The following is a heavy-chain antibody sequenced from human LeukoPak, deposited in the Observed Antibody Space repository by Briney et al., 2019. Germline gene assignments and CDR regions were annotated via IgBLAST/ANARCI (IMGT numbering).Heavy chain of an antibody. CDR2: ISYDGSNK. J-gene: IGHJ4*02. V-gene: IGHV3-30*03. CDR1: GFTFSSYG. D-gene: IGHD3-22*01. CDR3: ARDAGSDYYESSGYFD. Sequence: GGSLRLSCAASGFTFSSYGMHWVRQAPGKGLGWVAVISYDGSNKYYADSVKGRFTISRDNAKNSLYLQMNSLRAEDTAVYYCARDAGSDYYESSGYFDWGQGTLVIVSS.